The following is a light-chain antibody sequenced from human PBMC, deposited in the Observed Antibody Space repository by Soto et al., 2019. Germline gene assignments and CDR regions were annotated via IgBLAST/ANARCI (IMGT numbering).Light chain of an antibody. Sequence: EIRLTKSPVTLSLSPGERATLSCRASQSISNYLAWYQQKPGQAPRLLIYAASIRATGIPARFSGSGSGTDFTLTISSLEPEDFAVYFCQQRINWTTFAQGTRLEIK. CDR3: QQRINWTT. CDR2: AAS. CDR1: QSISNY. J-gene: IGKJ5*01. V-gene: IGKV3-11*01.